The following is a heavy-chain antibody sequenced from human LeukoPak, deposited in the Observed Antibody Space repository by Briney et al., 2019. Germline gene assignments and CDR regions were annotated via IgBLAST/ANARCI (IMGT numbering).Heavy chain of an antibody. Sequence: ASVKVSCKASGYTFTGYYMHWVRQAPGQGLEWMGWMNPNSGNTGYAQKFQGRVTMTRNTSISTAYMELSSLRSEDTAVYYCAREDRRITMVRGVQNWFDPWGQGTLVTVSS. D-gene: IGHD3-10*01. CDR2: MNPNSGNT. CDR1: GYTFTGYY. V-gene: IGHV1-8*02. J-gene: IGHJ5*02. CDR3: AREDRRITMVRGVQNWFDP.